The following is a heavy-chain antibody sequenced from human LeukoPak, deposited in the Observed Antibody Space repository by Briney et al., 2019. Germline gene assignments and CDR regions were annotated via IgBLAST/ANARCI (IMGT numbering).Heavy chain of an antibody. CDR3: ARGIRYGAYMGV. D-gene: IGHD1-1*01. J-gene: IGHJ6*03. CDR1: GFTFSSYD. V-gene: IGHV3-13*01. CDR2: IGTAGDT. Sequence: GGSLRLSCAASGFTFSSYDMHWVRQATGKGLEWVSAIGTAGDTYYPGSVKGRFTISRENAKNSLYLQMNSLRAGDTAVYYCARGIRYGAYMGVWGKGTTVTISS.